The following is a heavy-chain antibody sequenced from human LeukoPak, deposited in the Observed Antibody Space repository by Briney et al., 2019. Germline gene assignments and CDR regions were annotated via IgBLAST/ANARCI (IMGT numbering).Heavy chain of an antibody. D-gene: IGHD3-16*02. CDR2: ISAYNGNT. J-gene: IGHJ6*02. CDR3: ARDVVTYYYYYYGMDV. V-gene: IGHV1-18*01. CDR1: GYTFTSYG. Sequence: GASVKVSCKASGYTFTSYGISWVRQAPGQGLEWMGWISAYNGNTNYAQKLQGRVTMTTDTSTSTAYMELRSLRSDDTAVYYCARDVVTYYYYYYGMDVWGQGTTVTVSS.